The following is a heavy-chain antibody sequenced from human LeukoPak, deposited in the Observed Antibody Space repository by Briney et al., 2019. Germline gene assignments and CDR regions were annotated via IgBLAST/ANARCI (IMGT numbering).Heavy chain of an antibody. Sequence: GASVKVSCKASGYTFTGYYMHWVRQAPGQGLEWMGWINPNSGGTNYAQKFQGWVTMTRDTSISTAYMELSRLRSDDTAVYYCARVGSGYDQWSFDYWGQGTLVTVSS. CDR3: ARVGSGYDQWSFDY. CDR1: GYTFTGYY. V-gene: IGHV1-2*04. CDR2: INPNSGGT. J-gene: IGHJ4*02. D-gene: IGHD5-12*01.